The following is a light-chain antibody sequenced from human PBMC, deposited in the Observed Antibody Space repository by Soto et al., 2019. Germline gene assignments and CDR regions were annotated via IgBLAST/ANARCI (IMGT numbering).Light chain of an antibody. CDR2: GAS. CDR1: QSVSSN. V-gene: IGKV3-15*01. Sequence: EIVMTQSPATLSVSPGERATLSCRASQSVSSNLAWYQQKPGQAPSLLIYGASARATGIPARFSGSGSGTEFTLTISSLQSEDFAVYYCQQYGRTGTFGQGTKVEIK. J-gene: IGKJ1*01. CDR3: QQYGRTGT.